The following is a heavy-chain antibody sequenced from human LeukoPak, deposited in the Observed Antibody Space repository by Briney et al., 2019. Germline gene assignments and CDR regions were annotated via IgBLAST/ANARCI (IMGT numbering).Heavy chain of an antibody. CDR3: ARDEWANWGSGVDY. D-gene: IGHD7-27*01. J-gene: IGHJ4*02. V-gene: IGHV3-48*02. Sequence: PGGSLRLSCAASGFTFSSYSMTWVRQAPGKGLEWVSYISSSSSTIYYADSVKGRFTISRDNAKNSLYLQMNSLRDEDTAVYYCARDEWANWGSGVDYWGQGTLVTVSS. CDR1: GFTFSSYS. CDR2: ISSSSSTI.